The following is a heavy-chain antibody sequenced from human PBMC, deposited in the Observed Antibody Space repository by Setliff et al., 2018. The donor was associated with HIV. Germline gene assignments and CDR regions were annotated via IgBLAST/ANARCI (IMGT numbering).Heavy chain of an antibody. V-gene: IGHV3-74*01. CDR2: IKGDGSVT. D-gene: IGHD6-6*01. Sequence: PGGSLRLSCADSGFTFSAYGMHWVRQVPGMGPVWVSNIKGDGSVTKYADSVTGRFVISRDNTKNTLYLQMNSLRAGDTAVYYCARSSSLYYYYMDVWGKGTTVTVSS. J-gene: IGHJ6*03. CDR1: GFTFSAYG. CDR3: ARSSSLYYYYMDV.